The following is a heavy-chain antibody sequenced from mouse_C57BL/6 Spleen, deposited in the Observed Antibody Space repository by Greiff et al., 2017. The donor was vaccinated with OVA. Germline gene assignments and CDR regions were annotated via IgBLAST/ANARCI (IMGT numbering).Heavy chain of an antibody. CDR2: IEPSDSET. D-gene: IGHD2-4*01. V-gene: IGHV1-52*01. Sequence: QVQLQQSGAELVRPGSSVKLSCKASGYTFTSYWMHWVKQRPIQGLEWIGNIEPSDSETHYNQKFKDKATLTVDKSSSTAYLQLSSLTSEDSAVYYCEGGGGYDYDAPRFDYWGQGTTLTVSS. CDR1: GYTFTSYW. CDR3: EGGGGYDYDAPRFDY. J-gene: IGHJ2*01.